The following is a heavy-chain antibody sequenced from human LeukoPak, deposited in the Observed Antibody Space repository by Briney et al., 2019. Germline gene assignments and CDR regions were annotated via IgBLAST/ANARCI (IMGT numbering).Heavy chain of an antibody. CDR3: AKDLWEWLTAGAFDI. J-gene: IGHJ3*02. D-gene: IGHD3-3*01. V-gene: IGHV3-30*18. CDR1: GFTFSSYG. Sequence: GGSLRLSCAASGFTFSSYGMHWVRQAPGKGLEWVAVISYDGSNKYYADSVKGRFTISRDNSKNTLYLQMNSLRAEDTAVYYCAKDLWEWLTAGAFDIWGQGTMVTVSS. CDR2: ISYDGSNK.